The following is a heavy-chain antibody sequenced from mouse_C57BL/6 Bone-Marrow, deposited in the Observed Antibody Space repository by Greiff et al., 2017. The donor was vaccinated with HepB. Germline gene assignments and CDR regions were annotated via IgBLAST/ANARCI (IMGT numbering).Heavy chain of an antibody. CDR1: GYTFTDYY. CDR3: ARCGNYGFAY. J-gene: IGHJ3*01. CDR2: IYPGSGNT. V-gene: IGHV1-76*01. D-gene: IGHD2-1*01. Sequence: QVQLQQSGAELVRPGASVKLSCKASGYTFTDYYINWVKQRPGQGLEWIARIYPGSGNTYYNEKFKGKATLTAEKSSSTAYMQLSSLTSEDSAVYFCARCGNYGFAYWGQGTLVTVSA.